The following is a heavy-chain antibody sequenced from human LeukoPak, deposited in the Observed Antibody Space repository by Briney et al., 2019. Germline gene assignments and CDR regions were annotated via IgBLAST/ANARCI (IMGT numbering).Heavy chain of an antibody. CDR3: ARHSYYGSGSSFGY. J-gene: IGHJ4*02. CDR1: GGPFSGYY. Sequence: SETLSLTCAVYGGPFSGYYWSWIRQPPGKGLEWIGEINHSGSTYYNPSLKSRVTISVDTSKNQFSLKLSSVTAADTAVYYCARHSYYGSGSSFGYWGQGTLVTVSS. V-gene: IGHV4-34*01. CDR2: INHSGST. D-gene: IGHD3-10*01.